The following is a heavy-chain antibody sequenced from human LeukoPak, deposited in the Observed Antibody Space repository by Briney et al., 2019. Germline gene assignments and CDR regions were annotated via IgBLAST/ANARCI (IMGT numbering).Heavy chain of an antibody. CDR3: ARVRCSGGSCYRGDY. CDR1: GFTFSSYS. D-gene: IGHD2-15*01. Sequence: GGSLRLSCAASGFTFSSYSMNWVRQAPGKGLEWVSSISSSSSYIYYADSVKGRFTISRDNAKNSLYLQMNSLRAEDTAVHYCARVRCSGGSCYRGDYWGQGTLVTVSS. J-gene: IGHJ4*02. CDR2: ISSSSSYI. V-gene: IGHV3-21*01.